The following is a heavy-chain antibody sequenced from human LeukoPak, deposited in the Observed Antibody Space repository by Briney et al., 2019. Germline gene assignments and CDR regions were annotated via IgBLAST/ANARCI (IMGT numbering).Heavy chain of an antibody. D-gene: IGHD1-7*01. V-gene: IGHV4-61*02. J-gene: IGHJ3*02. CDR2: VYTSGST. CDR3: ARLITGTTTAFDI. CDR1: GGSISSGSYY. Sequence: SQTLPLTCTVSGGSISSGSYYWTWIRQPAGKGLEWIGRVYTSGSTHYNPSLKTRLTMSVDTSKNQFSLKLSSVTAADTAVYYCARLITGTTTAFDIWGQGTMVTVSS.